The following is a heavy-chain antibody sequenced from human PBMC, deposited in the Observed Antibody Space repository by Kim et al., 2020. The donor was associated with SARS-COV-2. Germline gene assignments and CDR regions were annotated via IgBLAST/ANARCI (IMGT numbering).Heavy chain of an antibody. CDR2: ISSSGGST. V-gene: IGHV3-23*01. CDR1: GFTFSSYG. D-gene: IGHD1-1*01. CDR3: AKDRRHWNAGSLDY. J-gene: IGHJ4*02. Sequence: GGSLRLSCAASGFTFSSYGMSWVRQAPGKGLEWVSGISSSGGSTYYADSVKGRFTISRDNTKNTLYLQMNSLRGEDTAVYYCAKDRRHWNAGSLDYWGQGTLVTVSS.